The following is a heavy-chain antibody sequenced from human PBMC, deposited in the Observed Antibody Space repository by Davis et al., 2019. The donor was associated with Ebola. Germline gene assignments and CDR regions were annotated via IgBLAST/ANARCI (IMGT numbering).Heavy chain of an antibody. D-gene: IGHD6-19*01. V-gene: IGHV4-39*02. CDR2: LDYTGNT. J-gene: IGHJ4*02. CDR1: GCSISSCSYY. Sequence: MPSETLSLTCSVSGCSISSCSYYWGRIRQPPGKGLEWIGSLDYTGNTYYNPSLKSRVTISVDTSKNQFSLKLSSVTAADTAVYYCARDQRIRGIAVAPLNWGQGTLVTVSS. CDR3: ARDQRIRGIAVAPLN.